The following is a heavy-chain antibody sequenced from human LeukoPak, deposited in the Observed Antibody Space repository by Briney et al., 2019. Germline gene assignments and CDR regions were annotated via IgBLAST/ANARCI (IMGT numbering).Heavy chain of an antibody. CDR1: GCSINSGGYY. CDR2: IYTSGST. D-gene: IGHD6-13*01. V-gene: IGHV4-61*02. Sequence: PSETLSLTCTVSGCSINSGGYYWSWIRQPAGKGLEWIGRIYTSGSTNYNPSLKSRATISVATSKHQSFLMLSSVTAADTAVYYCARVTGYVMEDYFDYWGQGTLVTVSS. J-gene: IGHJ4*02. CDR3: ARVTGYVMEDYFDY.